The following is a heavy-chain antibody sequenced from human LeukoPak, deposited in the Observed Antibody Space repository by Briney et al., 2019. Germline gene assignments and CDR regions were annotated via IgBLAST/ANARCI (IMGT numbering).Heavy chain of an antibody. V-gene: IGHV3-48*04. CDR1: GFTFSGYS. CDR2: ISSPSSTI. CDR3: ARGRLRWLETYY. J-gene: IGHJ4*02. D-gene: IGHD5-24*01. Sequence: GGSLRLSCAASGFTFSGYSMNWVRQAPGKGLEWLSYISSPSSTIYYADSVKGRFTISRDNAKSSLYLQMNYLRAEDTAVYYCARGRLRWLETYYWGQGTLVTVSS.